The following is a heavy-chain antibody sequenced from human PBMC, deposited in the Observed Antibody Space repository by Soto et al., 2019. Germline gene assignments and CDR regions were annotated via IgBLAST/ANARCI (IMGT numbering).Heavy chain of an antibody. CDR2: IYYSGTT. J-gene: IGHJ5*02. Sequence: PSETLSLTCPVSGGSISSGYYWGWIRQSPGQGLGCIGYIYYSGTTKYNPSLKSGVSIPVDTSKNQFSLRLTSLSAADPAVYYCARAASPYFDLLSAFHPWGQGTLVTVAS. CDR3: ARAASPYFDLLSAFHP. V-gene: IGHV4-59*01. D-gene: IGHD3-9*01. CDR1: GGSISSGYY.